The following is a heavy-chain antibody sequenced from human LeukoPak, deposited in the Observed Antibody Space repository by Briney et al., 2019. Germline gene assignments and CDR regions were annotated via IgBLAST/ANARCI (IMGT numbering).Heavy chain of an antibody. V-gene: IGHV4-31*03. CDR3: ARDRGPYCSSTSCYGAKWNYGMDV. CDR2: IYYSGST. CDR1: GGSISSGGYY. D-gene: IGHD2-2*01. Sequence: PSQTLSLTCTVSGGSISSGGYYWSWIRQHPGKGLEWIGYIYYSGSTYYNPSLKSRVTISVDTSKNQFSLELSSVTAADTAVYYCARDRGPYCSSTSCYGAKWNYGMDVWGKGTTVTVSS. J-gene: IGHJ6*04.